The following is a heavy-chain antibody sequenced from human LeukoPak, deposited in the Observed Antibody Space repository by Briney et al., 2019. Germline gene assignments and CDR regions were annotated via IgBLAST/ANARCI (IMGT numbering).Heavy chain of an antibody. J-gene: IGHJ2*01. V-gene: IGHV4-30-4*01. CDR1: GGSISSGDYY. CDR2: ISYSGST. Sequence: SETLSLTCTVSGGSISSGDYYWSWIRQPPGKGLEWFGYISYSGSTYHSSSLKSRVTISLDTSKNQFSLKLSSVTAADTAVYYCARDRWVGELLSLGWYFDLWGRGTLVTVSS. CDR3: ARDRWVGELLSLGWYFDL. D-gene: IGHD3-10*01.